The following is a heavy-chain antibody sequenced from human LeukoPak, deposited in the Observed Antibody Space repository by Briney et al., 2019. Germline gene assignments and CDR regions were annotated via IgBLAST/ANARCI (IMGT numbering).Heavy chain of an antibody. CDR1: GGSISSSTYY. D-gene: IGHD6-19*01. CDR3: ARGPPGIAVADAYNWFDP. Sequence: SETLSLTCTVSGGSISSSTYYWGWIRQPPEKGLEWIGSIYYSGSTYYNPSLKSRVTISLDTSKNQLSLKLSSVTAADTAVYYCARGPPGIAVADAYNWFDPWGQGTLVTVSS. J-gene: IGHJ5*02. V-gene: IGHV4-39*07. CDR2: IYYSGST.